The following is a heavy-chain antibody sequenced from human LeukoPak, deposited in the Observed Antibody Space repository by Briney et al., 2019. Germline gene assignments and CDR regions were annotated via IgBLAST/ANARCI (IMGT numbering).Heavy chain of an antibody. J-gene: IGHJ4*02. CDR1: GYTFTSYD. CDR3: AREKLPLFGLLFVPYYFDY. D-gene: IGHD2-21*02. V-gene: IGHV1-18*01. Sequence: ASVKVSCKASGYTFTSYDINWVRQATGQGLEWMGWMNPNNGNTNYAQKLQGRVTMTTDTSTSTAYMELRSLRSDDTAVYYCAREKLPLFGLLFVPYYFDYWGQGTLVTVSS. CDR2: MNPNNGNT.